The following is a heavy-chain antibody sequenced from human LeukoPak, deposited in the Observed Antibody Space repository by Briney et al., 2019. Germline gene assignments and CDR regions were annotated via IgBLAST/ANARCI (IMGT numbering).Heavy chain of an antibody. V-gene: IGHV4-34*01. CDR1: GPSFSGYY. CDR3: ARGHGQLLPFDY. CDR2: INHSGST. D-gene: IGHD2-2*01. J-gene: IGHJ4*02. Sequence: PSETLSLTCAVYGPSFSGYYWSWLRQPPGRGLEWLGEINHSGSTNYNPSLKSRVTISVDTSKNQFSLKLSSVTAADTAVYYCARGHGQLLPFDYWGQGTLVTVSS.